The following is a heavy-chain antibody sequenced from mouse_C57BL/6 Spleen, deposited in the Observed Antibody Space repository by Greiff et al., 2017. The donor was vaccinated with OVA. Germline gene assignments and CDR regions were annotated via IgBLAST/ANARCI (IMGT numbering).Heavy chain of an antibody. V-gene: IGHV1-18*01. CDR1: GYTFTDYN. Sequence: EVQLQQSGPELVKPGASVKIPCKASGYTFTDYNMDWVKQSQGKSLEWIGDINPNNGGTIYNQKFKGKATLTVDKSSSTAYMELRSLTSEDTAVYYCARRYYGYWYFDVWGTGTTVTVSS. CDR3: ARRYYGYWYFDV. CDR2: INPNNGGT. D-gene: IGHD1-1*01. J-gene: IGHJ1*03.